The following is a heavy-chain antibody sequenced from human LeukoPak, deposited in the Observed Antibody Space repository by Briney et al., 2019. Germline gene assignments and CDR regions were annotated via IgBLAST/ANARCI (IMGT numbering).Heavy chain of an antibody. D-gene: IGHD4-17*01. J-gene: IGHJ4*02. CDR2: IYRRGST. Sequence: SQSLSLTCAVAGGSINSGAYSTSWIRQPPGKVLEWIGYIYRRGSTCDNPSLKTRVTISVAGSKTQFSLRLSSVTAADAAMYLCARFYGDYQTYFDYWGQGTRVTVSA. CDR1: GGSINSGAYS. CDR3: ARFYGDYQTYFDY. V-gene: IGHV4-30-2*01.